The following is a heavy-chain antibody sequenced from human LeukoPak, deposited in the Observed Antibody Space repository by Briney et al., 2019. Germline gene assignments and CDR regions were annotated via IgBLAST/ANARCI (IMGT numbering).Heavy chain of an antibody. J-gene: IGHJ4*02. Sequence: GGSLRLSCAASGFSFTDYALHWVRQAPGKGLEWVSTVTGRGDSTYYADSVKGRFTISRDNSKNTLYLQMNSLRAEDTAIYYCAKGSWNDFWGQGTLVTVSS. CDR2: VTGRGDST. CDR1: GFSFTDYA. CDR3: AKGSWNDF. V-gene: IGHV3-23*01. D-gene: IGHD1-1*01.